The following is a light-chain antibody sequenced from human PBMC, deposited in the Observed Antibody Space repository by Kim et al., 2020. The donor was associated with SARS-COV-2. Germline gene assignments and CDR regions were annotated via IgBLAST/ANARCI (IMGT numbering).Light chain of an antibody. CDR1: NIGSKS. Sequence: SYELTQPPSVSVAPGKTARITCGGNNIGSKSVHXYQQKPGQAPVLVIYYDSDRPSGIPERFSGSNSGNTATLTISRVEAGDEADYYCQVWDSSVVFGGGT. CDR3: QVWDSSVV. V-gene: IGLV3-21*04. J-gene: IGLJ2*01. CDR2: YDS.